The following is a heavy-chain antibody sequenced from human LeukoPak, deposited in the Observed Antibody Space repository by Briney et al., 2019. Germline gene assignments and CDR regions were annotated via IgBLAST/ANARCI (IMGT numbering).Heavy chain of an antibody. CDR2: IRGSGGTT. Sequence: GGSLRLSCAASGFTFSDYVMSWVRQAPGKGLEWVSAIRGSGGTTYFADSVKGRFTISRDNSKNTLYLQMNSLRAEDTAVYYCAKSPGYYYYMDVWGKGTTVTVSS. V-gene: IGHV3-23*01. CDR3: AKSPGYYYYMDV. CDR1: GFTFSDYV. J-gene: IGHJ6*03.